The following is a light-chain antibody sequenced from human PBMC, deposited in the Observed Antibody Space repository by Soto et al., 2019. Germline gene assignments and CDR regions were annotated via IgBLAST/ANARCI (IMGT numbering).Light chain of an antibody. J-gene: IGKJ1*01. V-gene: IGKV3-20*01. Sequence: EIVLTQSPGTLSLSPGERATLSCRASQSVRTSYLAWHQQKPGQAPRLLIYGAATRATGIPDRFSGSGFGTDFTLTISRLEPEGFAVDYWQQYGSSPGTVGQATKVEVK. CDR3: QQYGSSPGT. CDR2: GAA. CDR1: QSVRTSY.